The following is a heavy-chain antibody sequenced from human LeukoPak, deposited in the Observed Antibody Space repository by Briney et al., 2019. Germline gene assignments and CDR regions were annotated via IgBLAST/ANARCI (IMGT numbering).Heavy chain of an antibody. CDR1: GFTFSIYW. Sequence: PGGSLRLSCAASGFTFSIYWMSWVRQAPGKGLEWVANIKQDGSEKYYVDSVEGRFTVSRDSAKNSLYLQMNSLRAEDTAVYCCASLLGAVTFDYWGQGTLVTVSS. D-gene: IGHD1-26*01. CDR3: ASLLGAVTFDY. V-gene: IGHV3-7*03. J-gene: IGHJ4*02. CDR2: IKQDGSEK.